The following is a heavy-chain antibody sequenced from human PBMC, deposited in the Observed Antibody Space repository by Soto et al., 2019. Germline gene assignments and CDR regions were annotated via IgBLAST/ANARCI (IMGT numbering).Heavy chain of an antibody. D-gene: IGHD4-4*01. CDR2: IYPGDSDT. V-gene: IGHV5-51*07. Sequence: PGESLKISCKTSGYSFTSHWIGWVHQTPGNGLELMGIIYPGDSDTRYSPSFQGQVTISADKSINTAYLQWSCLKASDTAIYYCARNDYNGNSVDYWGQGTLVTVSS. CDR3: ARNDYNGNSVDY. CDR1: GYSFTSHW. J-gene: IGHJ4*02.